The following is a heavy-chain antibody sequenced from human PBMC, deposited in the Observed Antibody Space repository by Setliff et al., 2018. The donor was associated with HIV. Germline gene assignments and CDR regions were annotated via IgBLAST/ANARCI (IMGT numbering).Heavy chain of an antibody. V-gene: IGHV4-59*11. Sequence: LSLTCAVSGGSITSHYWSWIRQPPGKGLEWIGYIYYSGSTKYNPSLKSRVTISVDTSKNHFSLKLSSVTAADTAVYYCARDPSSGWSYYFDYWGQGTLVTVSS. D-gene: IGHD6-19*01. CDR3: ARDPSSGWSYYFDY. CDR1: GGSITSHY. CDR2: IYYSGST. J-gene: IGHJ4*02.